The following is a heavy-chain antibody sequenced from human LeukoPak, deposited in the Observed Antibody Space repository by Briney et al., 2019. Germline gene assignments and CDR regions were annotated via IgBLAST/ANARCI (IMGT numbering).Heavy chain of an antibody. Sequence: PSETLSLTCTVSGGSISSYYWSWIRQPPGKGLEWIGYIYYSGSTNYNPSLKSRVTISVDTSKNQFSLKLSSVTAADTAMYYCARPVPGDFGYAFDIWGQGTMVTVSS. J-gene: IGHJ3*02. V-gene: IGHV4-59*01. D-gene: IGHD7-27*01. CDR3: ARPVPGDFGYAFDI. CDR2: IYYSGST. CDR1: GGSISSYY.